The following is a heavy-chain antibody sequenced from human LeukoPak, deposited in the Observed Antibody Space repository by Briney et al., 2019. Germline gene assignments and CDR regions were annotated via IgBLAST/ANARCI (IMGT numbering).Heavy chain of an antibody. D-gene: IGHD2-2*01. Sequence: GGSLRLSCAASGFTFSSYEMNWVRQAPGKGLEWVSYISSSGSTIYYADSVKGRFTISRDNAKNSLYLQMNSLRAEDTAVYYCARGAPPFGDHVAMNWFDPWGQGTLVTVSS. J-gene: IGHJ5*02. CDR3: ARGAPPFGDHVAMNWFDP. CDR1: GFTFSSYE. CDR2: ISSSGSTI. V-gene: IGHV3-48*03.